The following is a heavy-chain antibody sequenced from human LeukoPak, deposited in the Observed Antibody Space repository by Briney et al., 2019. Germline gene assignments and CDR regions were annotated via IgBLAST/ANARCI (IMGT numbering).Heavy chain of an antibody. J-gene: IGHJ3*02. CDR2: ISYDGSNK. CDR3: GKDEPSVGSFDI. CDR1: GFTFSSYG. V-gene: IGHV3-30*18. Sequence: GGSLRLSCAASGFTFSSYGMHWVRQAPGKGLEWVAVISYDGSNKYYADSVRGRFTISRDNSKNTLYLQMNSLRAEDTAVYYCGKDEPSVGSFDIWGQGTMVTVSS.